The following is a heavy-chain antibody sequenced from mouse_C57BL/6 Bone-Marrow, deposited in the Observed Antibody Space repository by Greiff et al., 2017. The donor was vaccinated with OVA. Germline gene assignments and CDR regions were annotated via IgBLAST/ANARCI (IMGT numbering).Heavy chain of an antibody. D-gene: IGHD2-5*01. CDR1: GFNIKNTY. CDR3: AYYSNLYYYAKDY. V-gene: IGHV14-3*01. Sequence: EVQLQQSVAELVRPGASVKLSCTASGFNIKNTYMHWVKQRPEQGLEWIGRIDPANGNTKYAPKFQGKATITADTSSNTAYLQLSSLTSEDTAIYYSAYYSNLYYYAKDYWGQGTSVTVSS. CDR2: IDPANGNT. J-gene: IGHJ4*01.